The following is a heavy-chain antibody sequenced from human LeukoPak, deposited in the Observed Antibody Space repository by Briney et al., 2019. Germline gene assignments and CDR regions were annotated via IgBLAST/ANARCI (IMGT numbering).Heavy chain of an antibody. V-gene: IGHV1-46*01. D-gene: IGHD3-22*01. J-gene: IGHJ4*02. CDR2: INPSGGTT. Sequence: GASVKVSCKTSGYTFTTYYIHWVRQAPGQGHEWLGIINPSGGTTTYAQKFQGRVTMTRDTSTSTVYMELNTLRSEDTAVYYCARGSNYYYDVTADYPRYWGQGTLVTVSS. CDR3: ARGSNYYYDVTADYPRY. CDR1: GYTFTTYY.